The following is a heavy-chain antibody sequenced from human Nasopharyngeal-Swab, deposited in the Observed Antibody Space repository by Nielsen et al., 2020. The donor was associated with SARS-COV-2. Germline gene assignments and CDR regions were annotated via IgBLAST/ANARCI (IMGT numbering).Heavy chain of an antibody. CDR3: ATAKRHRRWMATHDY. Sequence: SVKVSCKASGDTFSHYPISWVRQAPGQGLEWMGRIVPIVDVANYAQKFQGRVTITADRVTTTAYMELSSLRSEDTAVYYCATAKRHRRWMATHDYWSQGTLVTVYS. J-gene: IGHJ4*02. V-gene: IGHV1-69*02. D-gene: IGHD5-24*01. CDR2: IVPIVDVA. CDR1: GDTFSHYP.